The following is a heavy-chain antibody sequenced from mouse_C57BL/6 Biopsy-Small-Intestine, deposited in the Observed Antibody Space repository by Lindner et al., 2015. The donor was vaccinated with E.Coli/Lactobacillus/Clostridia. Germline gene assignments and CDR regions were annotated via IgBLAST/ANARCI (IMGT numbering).Heavy chain of an antibody. D-gene: IGHD1-1*01. J-gene: IGHJ4*01. CDR2: FDPEDGET. CDR1: GYTFTDLS. V-gene: IGHV1-83*01. Sequence: SVKVSCKVSGYTFTDLSMHWVRQAPGKGLEWLGGFDPEDGETIYAQKFQGRVTMTEDTSTDTAYMELSSLRSEDTAVYYCATGVTHYYDSSDRKGFDAWGQGTPVTVSS. CDR3: ATGVTHYYDSSDRKGFDA.